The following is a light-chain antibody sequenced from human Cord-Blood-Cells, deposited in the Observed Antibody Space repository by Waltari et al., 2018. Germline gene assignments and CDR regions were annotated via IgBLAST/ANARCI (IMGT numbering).Light chain of an antibody. J-gene: IGLJ3*02. CDR2: EGS. Sequence: QSALTQTASVSGSPGQSITISCTGTSSDVGRYNLVSWYQQHPGKAPKLMLYEGSKRPSGVSKRFSGSKSGNTASLTISGLQAEDEADYYCCSYAGSSTWVFGGGTKLTVL. CDR3: CSYAGSSTWV. V-gene: IGLV2-23*01. CDR1: SSDVGRYNL.